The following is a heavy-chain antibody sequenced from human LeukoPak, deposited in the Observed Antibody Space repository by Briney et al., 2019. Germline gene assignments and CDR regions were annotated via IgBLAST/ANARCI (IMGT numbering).Heavy chain of an antibody. D-gene: IGHD3-10*01. J-gene: IGHJ4*02. CDR3: ARVKYGSGRPYYFDY. CDR2: INHSGST. CDR1: GGSFGGYY. V-gene: IGHV4-34*01. Sequence: SETLSLTCAVYGGSFGGYYWSWIRQPPGKGLEWIGEINHSGSTNYNPSLKSRVTISVDTSKNQFSLKLSSVTAADTAVYYCARVKYGSGRPYYFDYWGQGTLVTVSS.